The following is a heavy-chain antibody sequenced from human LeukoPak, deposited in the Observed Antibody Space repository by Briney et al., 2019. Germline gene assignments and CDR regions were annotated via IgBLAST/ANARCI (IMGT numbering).Heavy chain of an antibody. D-gene: IGHD3-3*01. Sequence: PSETLSLTCTVSDCSISNTYYWGWIRQPPGKGLEWIGNIHHSGITNYNPSLKSRVSISIDTSKNQFSLKPTSLQAADTAMYYCAREGPIQFLEQIDFWGQGSLVTVSS. J-gene: IGHJ4*02. V-gene: IGHV4-38-2*02. CDR3: AREGPIQFLEQIDF. CDR2: IHHSGIT. CDR1: DCSISNTYY.